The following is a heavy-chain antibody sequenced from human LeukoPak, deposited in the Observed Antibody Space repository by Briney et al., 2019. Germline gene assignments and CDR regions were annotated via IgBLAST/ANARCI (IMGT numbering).Heavy chain of an antibody. J-gene: IGHJ4*02. CDR1: GFTFSSYS. CDR2: ISSSSSYI. CDR3: AKVAKYYYGPETYYFFEQ. D-gene: IGHD3-10*01. Sequence: GGSLRPSCAASGFTFSSYSMNWVRQAPGKGLEWVSSISSSSSYIYYADSVKGRFTISRDYAKNSLYLQMNSLRVEDTAVYYCAKVAKYYYGPETYYFFEQWGQGTPVTASS. V-gene: IGHV3-21*01.